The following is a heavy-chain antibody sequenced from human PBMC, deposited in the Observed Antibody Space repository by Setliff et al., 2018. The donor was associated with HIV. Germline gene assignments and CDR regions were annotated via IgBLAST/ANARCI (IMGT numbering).Heavy chain of an antibody. D-gene: IGHD6-13*01. CDR3: ARSSAAGTSPFDF. J-gene: IGHJ4*02. V-gene: IGHV2-70*11. Sequence: SGPTLVNPTQTLTLTCTFSGFSLSTSGVVVGWIRQPPGKALEWLARIDWDDNKYYSTSLKTRLTIATGTSKNQVVLTMTNVDPLDTATYFCARSSAAGTSPFDFWGRGTLVTVSS. CDR2: IDWDDNK. CDR1: GFSLSTSGVV.